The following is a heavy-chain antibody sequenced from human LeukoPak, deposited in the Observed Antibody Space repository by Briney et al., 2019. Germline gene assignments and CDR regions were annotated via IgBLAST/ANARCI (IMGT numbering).Heavy chain of an antibody. CDR2: ISGSGGST. J-gene: IGHJ4*02. CDR3: AKDYDSSGYYLFDY. D-gene: IGHD3-22*01. Sequence: QSGGSLRLSCAASGFTFSSYGMSWVRQAPGKGLEWVSAISGSGGSTYYADSVKGRFTISRDNSKNTLYLQMNSLRAEDTAVYYCAKDYDSSGYYLFDYWGQGTLVTVSS. V-gene: IGHV3-23*01. CDR1: GFTFSSYG.